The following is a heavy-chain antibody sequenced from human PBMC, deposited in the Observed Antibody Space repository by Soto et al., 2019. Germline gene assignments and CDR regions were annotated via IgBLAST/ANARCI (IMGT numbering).Heavy chain of an antibody. V-gene: IGHV4-59*11. CDR3: ARVNPFSYCSGGSCQYFYYMDV. CDR1: GGSISSHY. J-gene: IGHJ6*03. D-gene: IGHD2-15*01. CDR2: IYYSGST. Sequence: SETLSLTCSVPGGSISSHYWSWIRQPPGKGLEWIGYIYYSGSTKYNPSLKSRVTISVDTSKTQFSLKLNSVTTADTAVYYCARVNPFSYCSGGSCQYFYYMDVWGKGTTVTVSS.